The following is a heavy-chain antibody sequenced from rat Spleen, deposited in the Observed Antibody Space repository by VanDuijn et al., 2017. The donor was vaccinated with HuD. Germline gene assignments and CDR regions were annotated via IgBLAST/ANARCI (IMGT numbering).Heavy chain of an antibody. D-gene: IGHD1-2*01. CDR2: ISSDGSSI. J-gene: IGHJ3*01. V-gene: IGHV5-7*01. Sequence: EVQLVESGGGLVQPGRSMKLSCAASGFTFSNYDMAWVRQAPKKGLEWVATISSDGSSINYRDSVKGRFTITRNNAKSNLYLQVDSLRSEDTATYYCARGTRNYSSYGGFVYWGQGTLVTVSS. CDR3: ARGTRNYSSYGGFVY. CDR1: GFTFSNYD.